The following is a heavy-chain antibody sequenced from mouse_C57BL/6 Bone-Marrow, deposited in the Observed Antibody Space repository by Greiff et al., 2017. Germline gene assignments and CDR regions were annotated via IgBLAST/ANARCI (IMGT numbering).Heavy chain of an antibody. V-gene: IGHV2-9*01. J-gene: IGHJ1*03. CDR1: GFSLTSYG. Sequence: VMLVESGPGLVAPSQSLSITCTVSGFSLTSYGVDWVRQPPGKGLEWLGVIWGGGSTNYNSALMSRLSISKDNSKSQVFLKMNSLQTDDTAMYYCAKHDGGTTVAPYWYFDVWGTGTTVTVSS. D-gene: IGHD1-1*01. CDR3: AKHDGGTTVAPYWYFDV. CDR2: IWGGGST.